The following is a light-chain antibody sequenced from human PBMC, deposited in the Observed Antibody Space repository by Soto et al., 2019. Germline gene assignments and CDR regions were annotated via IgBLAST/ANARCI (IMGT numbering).Light chain of an antibody. CDR3: QHYNSYSEA. J-gene: IGKJ1*01. CDR2: KAS. V-gene: IGKV1-5*03. Sequence: DIQMTQSPSTLSGSRGNRVAIICRASQTISSWLAWYQQKPGKAPKLLIYKASTLKSGVPSRFSGSGSGTEFTLTISSLQPDDFATYYCQHYNSYSEAFGQGTKVDIK. CDR1: QTISSW.